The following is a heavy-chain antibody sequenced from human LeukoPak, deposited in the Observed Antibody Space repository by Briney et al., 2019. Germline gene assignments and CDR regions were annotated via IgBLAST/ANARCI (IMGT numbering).Heavy chain of an antibody. Sequence: GGSLRLSCAASGFTFDDYAMHWVRQAPGKGLEWVSLISGDGGSTYYADSVRGRFTISRDNSKNSLYLQMNSLRTEDTALYYCAKVRNYYDSSGYSSYFQHWGQGTLVTVSS. D-gene: IGHD3-22*01. J-gene: IGHJ1*01. CDR3: AKVRNYYDSSGYSSYFQH. CDR2: ISGDGGST. V-gene: IGHV3-43*02. CDR1: GFTFDDYA.